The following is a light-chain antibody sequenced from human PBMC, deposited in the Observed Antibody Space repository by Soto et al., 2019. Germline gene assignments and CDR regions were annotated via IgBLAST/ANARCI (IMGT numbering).Light chain of an antibody. V-gene: IGKV4-1*01. J-gene: IGKJ2*01. Sequence: EIVMTQSPDSLAVSLGERATINCKSSQSVLNSVINKNYLTWYQQKAGQPPKVLIYWASTRESGVPDRFSGSGSGTDFTLTIRSLQAEDVAVYYCQQYYSTPYTFGQGTKLEIK. CDR2: WAS. CDR3: QQYYSTPYT. CDR1: QSVLNSVINKNY.